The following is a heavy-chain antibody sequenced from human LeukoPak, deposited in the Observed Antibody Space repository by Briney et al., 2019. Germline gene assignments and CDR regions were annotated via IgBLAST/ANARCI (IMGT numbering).Heavy chain of an antibody. Sequence: GGSLRLSCAASGFTVSSNYMSWVRQAPGKGLEWVSVIYSGGSTYYADSVKGRFTISRDNSKNTLYLQMNSLRAEDTAVYYCARDRGYSGYDFSFDYWGQGTLVTVSS. CDR2: IYSGGST. J-gene: IGHJ4*02. V-gene: IGHV3-66*01. D-gene: IGHD5-12*01. CDR3: ARDRGYSGYDFSFDY. CDR1: GFTVSSNY.